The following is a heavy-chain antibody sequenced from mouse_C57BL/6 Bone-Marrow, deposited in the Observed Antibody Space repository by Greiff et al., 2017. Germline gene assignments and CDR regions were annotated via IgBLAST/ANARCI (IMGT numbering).Heavy chain of an antibody. CDR3: ASLGSSYGFDY. V-gene: IGHV3-6*01. CDR2: ISYDGSN. Sequence: EVKLMESGPGLVKPSQSLSLTCSVTGYSITSGYYWNWIRQFPGNKLEWMGYISYDGSNNYNPSLKNRISITRDTSKNQFFLKLNSVTTEDTATYYCASLGSSYGFDYWGQGTTLTVSS. CDR1: GYSITSGYY. D-gene: IGHD1-1*01. J-gene: IGHJ2*01.